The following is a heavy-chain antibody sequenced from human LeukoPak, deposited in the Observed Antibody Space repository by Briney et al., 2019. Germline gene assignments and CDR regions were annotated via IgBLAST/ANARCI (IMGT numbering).Heavy chain of an antibody. Sequence: QTLSLTCTVSGGSISSGSYYWSWIRQPPGKALEWLALIYWDDDKRYSPSLKSRLTITKDTSKNQVVLTMTNMDPVDTATYYCAHRQVWHSSSWYVGNFDYWGQGTLVTVSS. CDR3: AHRQVWHSSSWYVGNFDY. V-gene: IGHV2-5*08. CDR1: GGSISSGSYY. J-gene: IGHJ4*02. CDR2: IYWDDDK. D-gene: IGHD6-13*01.